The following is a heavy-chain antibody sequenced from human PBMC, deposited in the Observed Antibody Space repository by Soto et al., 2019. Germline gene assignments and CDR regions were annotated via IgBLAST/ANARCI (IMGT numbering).Heavy chain of an antibody. J-gene: IGHJ4*02. CDR2: ISSSSSYI. D-gene: IGHD3-9*01. CDR1: GFTFSSYS. V-gene: IGHV3-21*01. Sequence: GGSLRLSCAASGFTFSSYSMNWVRQAPGKGLEWVSSISSSSSYIYYADSVKGRFTISRDNAKNSLYLQMNSLRAEDTAVYYCARRYYDILTGYSSFDYWGQGTLVTVSS. CDR3: ARRYYDILTGYSSFDY.